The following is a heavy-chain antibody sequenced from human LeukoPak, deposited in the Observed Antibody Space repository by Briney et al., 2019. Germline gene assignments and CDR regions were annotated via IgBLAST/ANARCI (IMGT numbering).Heavy chain of an antibody. V-gene: IGHV3-53*04. Sequence: GGSLRLSCAASGFTFSSNYMSWVRQAPGKGLEWVSVIYSGGSTYYADSVKGRFTISRHNSKNTLYLQMNSLRAEDTAVYYCARAGPYSSSIAFDYWGQGTLVTVSS. CDR1: GFTFSSNY. D-gene: IGHD6-6*01. J-gene: IGHJ4*02. CDR3: ARAGPYSSSIAFDY. CDR2: IYSGGST.